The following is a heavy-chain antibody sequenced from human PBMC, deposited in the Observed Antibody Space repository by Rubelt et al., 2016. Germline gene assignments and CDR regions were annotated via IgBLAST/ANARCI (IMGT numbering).Heavy chain of an antibody. CDR3: ARDRTWLVPGLDAVDI. Sequence: QVQLVQSGAEVKKPGASVKVSCKASGYTFTSYGISWVRQAPGQGLEWMGWISAYNGNTNYAQKLQGTVTMSTVTSTSTAYMGLRSLRSDDTAVYYCARDRTWLVPGLDAVDICGQGTMVTVSS. CDR1: GYTFTSYG. V-gene: IGHV1-18*01. CDR2: ISAYNGNT. D-gene: IGHD6-19*01. J-gene: IGHJ3*02.